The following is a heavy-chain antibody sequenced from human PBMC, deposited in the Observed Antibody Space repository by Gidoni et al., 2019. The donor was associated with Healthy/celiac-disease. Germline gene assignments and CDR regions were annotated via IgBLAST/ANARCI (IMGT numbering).Heavy chain of an antibody. V-gene: IGHV4-59*01. D-gene: IGHD3-10*01. CDR1: GGSISSYY. J-gene: IGHJ3*02. CDR3: ARVGWQWGYYYGSGSKWIAFDI. Sequence: QVQLQESGPGLVKPSETLSLTCTVSGGSISSYYWSSLRQPPGKGLEWIGYIYYSGSTNYNPSLKSRVTISVDTSKNQFSLKLSSVTAADTAVYYCARVGWQWGYYYGSGSKWIAFDIWGQGTMVTVSS. CDR2: IYYSGST.